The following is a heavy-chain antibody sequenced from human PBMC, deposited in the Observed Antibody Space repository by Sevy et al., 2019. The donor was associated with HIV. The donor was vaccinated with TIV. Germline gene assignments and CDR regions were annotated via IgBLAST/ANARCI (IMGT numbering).Heavy chain of an antibody. CDR3: ARQGLGELSSVYFDY. D-gene: IGHD3-16*02. V-gene: IGHV4-59*01. Sequence: SETLSLTCTVSGGSISSCYWSWIRQPPGKGLEWIGYIYYSGSTNYNPSLKSRVTISVDTSKNQFSLKLSSVTAADTAVYYCARQGLGELSSVYFDYWGQGTLVTVSS. CDR1: GGSISSCY. CDR2: IYYSGST. J-gene: IGHJ4*02.